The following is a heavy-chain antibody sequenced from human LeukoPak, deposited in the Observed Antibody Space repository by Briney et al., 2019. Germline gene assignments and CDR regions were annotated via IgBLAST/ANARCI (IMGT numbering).Heavy chain of an antibody. D-gene: IGHD3-10*01. CDR1: GFTFSDYY. J-gene: IGHJ4*02. V-gene: IGHV3-11*04. Sequence: GGSLRLSCAASGFTFSDYYMSWIRQAPGKGLEWVSYISSSGSNKYYADSVKGRSTIFRDNAKNSLYLQMNRLRAEDTAVYYCAREGRVAVDYWGQGTLVTVSS. CDR2: ISSSGSNK. CDR3: AREGRVAVDY.